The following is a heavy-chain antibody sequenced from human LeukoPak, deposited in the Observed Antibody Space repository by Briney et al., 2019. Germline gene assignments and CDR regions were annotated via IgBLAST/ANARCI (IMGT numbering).Heavy chain of an antibody. D-gene: IGHD3-9*01. J-gene: IGHJ3*02. CDR2: INPNSGGT. Sequence: ASVTVSCKASGYTFTGYYMHWVRQAPGQGLEWMGWINPNSGGTNYAQKFQGRVTMTRDTSISTAYMELSRLRSDDTAVYYCARGRPLRYFDWLSPYAFDIWGQGTMVTVSS. V-gene: IGHV1-2*02. CDR1: GYTFTGYY. CDR3: ARGRPLRYFDWLSPYAFDI.